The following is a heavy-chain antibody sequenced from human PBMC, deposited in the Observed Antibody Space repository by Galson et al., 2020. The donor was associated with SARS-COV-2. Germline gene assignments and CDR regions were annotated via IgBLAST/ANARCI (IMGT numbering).Heavy chain of an antibody. Sequence: SGPTLVKPTQTLTLTCTFSGFLLSTSGVGVGWIRQPPGKALEWLALIYWDDDKRYSPSLKSRLTITKDTSKNQVVLTMTNMDPVGTATYYCSLLDFLSASPIYWVQGTLVTVSS. V-gene: IGHV2-5*02. CDR1: GFLLSTSGVG. CDR2: IYWDDDK. D-gene: IGHD3-3*01. CDR3: SLLDFLSASPIY. J-gene: IGHJ4*02.